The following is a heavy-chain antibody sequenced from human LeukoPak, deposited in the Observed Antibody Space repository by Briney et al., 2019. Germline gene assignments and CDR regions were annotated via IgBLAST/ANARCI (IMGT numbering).Heavy chain of an antibody. J-gene: IGHJ4*02. V-gene: IGHV3-23*01. CDR1: GFTFSSYA. D-gene: IGHD2-15*01. CDR3: ATLYGGQRADGY. Sequence: GGSLRLSCAASGFTFSSYAMSWVRQAPGKGLEWVSAISGSGGSTYYADSVKGRFTISRDNSKNTLYLQMNSLRTDDTAVYYCATLYGGQRADGYWGQGTLVIVSS. CDR2: ISGSGGST.